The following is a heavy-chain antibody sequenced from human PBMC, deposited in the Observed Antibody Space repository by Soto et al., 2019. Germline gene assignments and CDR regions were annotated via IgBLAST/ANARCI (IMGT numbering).Heavy chain of an antibody. CDR3: AAEGRSFYGSGVGDY. J-gene: IGHJ4*02. Sequence: QMQLVQSGPEVKKPGTSVKVSCKASGFTFTSSAVQWVRQARGQRLEWIGWIVVGSGNTNYAQKFQERVTITRDMSTSTAYMELSSLRSEDTAVYYCAAEGRSFYGSGVGDYWGQGTLVTVSS. CDR1: GFTFTSSA. D-gene: IGHD3-10*01. CDR2: IVVGSGNT. V-gene: IGHV1-58*01.